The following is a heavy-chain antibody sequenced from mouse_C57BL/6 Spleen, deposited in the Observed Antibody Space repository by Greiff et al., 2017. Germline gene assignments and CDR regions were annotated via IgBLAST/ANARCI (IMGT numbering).Heavy chain of an antibody. D-gene: IGHD1-1*01. J-gene: IGHJ1*03. Sequence: EVHLVESGGGLVKPGGSLKLSCAASGFTFSDYGMHWVRQAPEKGLEWVAYISSGSSTIYYADTVKGRFTISRDNAKNTLFLQMTSLRSEDTAMYYCARGDYYGSHWYFDVWGTGTTVTVSS. CDR3: ARGDYYGSHWYFDV. CDR2: ISSGSSTI. V-gene: IGHV5-17*01. CDR1: GFTFSDYG.